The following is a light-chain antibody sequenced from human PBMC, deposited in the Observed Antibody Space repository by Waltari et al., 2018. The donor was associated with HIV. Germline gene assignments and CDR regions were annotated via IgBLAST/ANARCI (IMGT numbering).Light chain of an antibody. J-gene: IGKJ4*01. Sequence: DIQVTQSPFSLSASVGDRVTITCHTSQYINIYLHWYQQKAGKSPKLLVYSASTLTAGVPSRFSGSGSGTSFTLTISSLQPEDVATYYCQQSYNIPLTFGGGTKVDIK. CDR2: SAS. V-gene: IGKV1-39*01. CDR3: QQSYNIPLT. CDR1: QYINIY.